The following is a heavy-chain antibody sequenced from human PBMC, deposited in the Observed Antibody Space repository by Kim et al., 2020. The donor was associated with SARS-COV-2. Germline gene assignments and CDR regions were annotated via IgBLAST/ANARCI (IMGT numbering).Heavy chain of an antibody. D-gene: IGHD4-17*01. J-gene: IGHJ4*01. V-gene: IGHV3-30*04. CDR3: ARDPPSWTTVTTNDY. Sequence: GGSLRLSCAASGFTFSSYAMHWVRQAPGKGLEWVAVISYDGSNKYYADSVKGRFTISRDNSKNTLYLQMNSLRAEDTAVYYCARDPPSWTTVTTNDYWG. CDR2: ISYDGSNK. CDR1: GFTFSSYA.